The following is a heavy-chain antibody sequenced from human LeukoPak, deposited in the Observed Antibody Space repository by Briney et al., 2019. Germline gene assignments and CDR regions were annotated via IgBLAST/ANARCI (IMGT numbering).Heavy chain of an antibody. D-gene: IGHD3-3*01. CDR1: GFTFSDYY. Sequence: PEGSLRLSCAASGFTFSDYYMGWIRQAPGKGLEGVSYISSSGNIVYYTDSVKGRFTISRDNAKNSLSLQMNSPRTVDTAVYYCARDSYPSPHWSGYPYQPADYWGQGTLVTVSS. J-gene: IGHJ4*02. CDR3: ARDSYPSPHWSGYPYQPADY. V-gene: IGHV3-11*04. CDR2: ISSSGNIV.